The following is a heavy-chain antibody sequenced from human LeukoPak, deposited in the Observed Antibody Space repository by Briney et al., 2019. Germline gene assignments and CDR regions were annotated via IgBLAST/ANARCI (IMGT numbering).Heavy chain of an antibody. J-gene: IGHJ4*02. CDR2: ISYDGSNK. Sequence: SGGSLRLSCAASGFTFSSYAMHWVRQAPGKGLEWVAVISYDGSNKYYADSVKGQFTISRDNSKNTLYLQMNSLRAEDTAVYYCARDYYGSGRTPPPFHWGQGTLVTVSS. CDR1: GFTFSSYA. D-gene: IGHD3-10*01. V-gene: IGHV3-30*04. CDR3: ARDYYGSGRTPPPFH.